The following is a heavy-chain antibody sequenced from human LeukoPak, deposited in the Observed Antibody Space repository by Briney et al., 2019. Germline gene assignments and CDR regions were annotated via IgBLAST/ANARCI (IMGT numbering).Heavy chain of an antibody. Sequence: GGSLRLSCAASGFTFSDYYMSWIRQAPGKGLEWVSSISSSSSYIYYADSVKGRFTISRDNAKNSLYLQMNSLRAEDTAVYYCARVFAGYDILTGFPALWGQGTLVTVSS. V-gene: IGHV3-11*06. D-gene: IGHD3-9*01. CDR3: ARVFAGYDILTGFPAL. J-gene: IGHJ4*02. CDR1: GFTFSDYY. CDR2: ISSSSSYI.